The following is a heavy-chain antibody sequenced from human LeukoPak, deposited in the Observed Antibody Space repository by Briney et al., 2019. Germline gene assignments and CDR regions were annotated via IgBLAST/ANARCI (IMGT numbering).Heavy chain of an antibody. CDR3: AKGSGGNWKVDAFDI. Sequence: QPGGSLRLSCAASGFTFSSCWMSWVRQAPGKGLEWVANIKQDGSEKYHVDSVKGRFTISRDNSKNTLYLQMNSLRAEDTAVYYCAKGSGGNWKVDAFDIWGQGTMVTVSS. V-gene: IGHV3-7*01. CDR1: GFTFSSCW. CDR2: IKQDGSEK. J-gene: IGHJ3*02. D-gene: IGHD4-23*01.